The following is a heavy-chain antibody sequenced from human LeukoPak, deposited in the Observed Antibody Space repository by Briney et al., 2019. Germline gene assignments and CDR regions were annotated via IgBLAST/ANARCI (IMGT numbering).Heavy chain of an antibody. D-gene: IGHD3-9*01. Sequence: GESLKISFKGSGYSFNTYWIAWVRQMPGKGLEWMGIIYPGDSDIRYSPSFQGQVTISADESISTTYLQWSSLKASDTAMYYCARQADYNILTGYFKGHLDYWGQGTLVTVSS. CDR3: ARQADYNILTGYFKGHLDY. J-gene: IGHJ4*02. V-gene: IGHV5-51*01. CDR2: IYPGDSDI. CDR1: GYSFNTYW.